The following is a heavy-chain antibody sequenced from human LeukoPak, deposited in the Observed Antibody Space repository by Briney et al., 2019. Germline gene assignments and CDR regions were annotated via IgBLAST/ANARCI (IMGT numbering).Heavy chain of an antibody. Sequence: PGGSLRLSCAASGFTFGSDWMIWVRQAPGKGLEWVSLIYVSGDTYYTDSVKGRFTISRDTSENTLYLQMNSLRVEDTAVYYCARDRLQYFDYWGQGTLVTVSS. V-gene: IGHV3-53*01. J-gene: IGHJ4*02. CDR1: GFTFGSDW. CDR3: ARDRLQYFDY. CDR2: IYVSGDT. D-gene: IGHD2-21*01.